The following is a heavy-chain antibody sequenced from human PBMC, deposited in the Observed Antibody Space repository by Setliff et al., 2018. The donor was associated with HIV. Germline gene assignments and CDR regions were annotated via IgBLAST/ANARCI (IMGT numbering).Heavy chain of an antibody. CDR2: INPNSGGT. V-gene: IGHV1-2*02. CDR1: GYTFSDYY. CDR3: ARQGRLCPDCYLDY. Sequence: ASVKVSCKASGYTFSDYYMHWVRHAPGQGLEWMGWINPNSGGTNSAQKSQGRGNMTRDTSISTTYMELSRLRSADTAVYYWARQGRLCPDCYLDYWGQGTLVTVSS. J-gene: IGHJ4*02. D-gene: IGHD3-16*01.